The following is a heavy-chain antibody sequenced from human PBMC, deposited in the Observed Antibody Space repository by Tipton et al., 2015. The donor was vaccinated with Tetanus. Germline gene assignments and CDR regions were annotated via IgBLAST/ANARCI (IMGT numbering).Heavy chain of an antibody. J-gene: IGHJ4*02. D-gene: IGHD3/OR15-3a*01. V-gene: IGHV3-30*18. CDR1: GVTFGRFG. CDR3: AKDDAGLAQRGGFYFDS. CDR2: ISYDGGNK. Sequence: SLRLSCEASGVTFGRFGMHWVRQAPGKGLEWVAVISYDGGNKFYADSVQGRFTISRDNSKNTFYLEMHSLRSEDTAVYFCAKDDAGLAQRGGFYFDSWGQGTLVTVSS.